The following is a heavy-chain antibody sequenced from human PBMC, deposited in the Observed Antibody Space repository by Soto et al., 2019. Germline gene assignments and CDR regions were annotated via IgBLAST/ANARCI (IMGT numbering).Heavy chain of an antibody. Sequence: ASVKVSCKVSGYTLTELSMHWVRQAPGKGLEWMGGFDPEDGETIYAQKFQGRVTMTEDTSTDTAYMELSSLRSEDTAVYYCATLLGYCSSNSCLFEWWGQGTLVNVTS. V-gene: IGHV1-24*01. CDR1: GYTLTELS. CDR2: FDPEDGET. D-gene: IGHD2-2*01. CDR3: ATLLGYCSSNSCLFEW. J-gene: IGHJ4*02.